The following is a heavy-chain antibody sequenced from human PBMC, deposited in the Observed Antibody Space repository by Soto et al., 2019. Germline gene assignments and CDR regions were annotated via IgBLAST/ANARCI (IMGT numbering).Heavy chain of an antibody. J-gene: IGHJ6*02. CDR2: VSGGSGVT. CDR3: ARSPSYYGIDV. Sequence: EMQLLESGGGLVQPGGSLRLSCAVSGFSFSTYGVTWVRQAPGKGLEWVRGVSGGSGVTHYADSVKGRFTITRDNAKKTVDLQMNSLRVDDTAIYYCARSPSYYGIDVWGQGTTVTVSS. CDR1: GFSFSTYG. V-gene: IGHV3-23*01.